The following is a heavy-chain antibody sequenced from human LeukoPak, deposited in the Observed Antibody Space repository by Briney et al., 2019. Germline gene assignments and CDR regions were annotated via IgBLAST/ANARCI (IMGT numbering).Heavy chain of an antibody. D-gene: IGHD6-13*01. V-gene: IGHV4-61*02. CDR2: IYTSGSS. CDR1: GCSISSGSYY. Sequence: SETLSLTCTVSGCSISSGSYYWRWLRQPAGKGLEWIGRIYTSGSSNYNPSLKSRVTISVDTSKNQVSLKLSSVTATDTAVYYCARFQSSSSWDYYYGLDVWGQGTTVTVSS. CDR3: ARFQSSSSWDYYYGLDV. J-gene: IGHJ6*02.